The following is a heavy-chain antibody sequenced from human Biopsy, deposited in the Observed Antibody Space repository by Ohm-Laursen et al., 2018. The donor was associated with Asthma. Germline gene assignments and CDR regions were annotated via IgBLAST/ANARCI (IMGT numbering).Heavy chain of an antibody. Sequence: LSLTCTVSGASITTSPSYWSWLRLLPGKGLEWIGCIYYSGETFFNPSLKNPLFMSLDSSKNQFSLKMTSVTVADTAVYFCARNLPGYTYGPFEDWGQGTLVTVSS. V-gene: IGHV4-31*01. CDR3: ARNLPGYTYGPFED. CDR2: IYYSGET. CDR1: GASITTSPSY. J-gene: IGHJ4*02. D-gene: IGHD5-18*01.